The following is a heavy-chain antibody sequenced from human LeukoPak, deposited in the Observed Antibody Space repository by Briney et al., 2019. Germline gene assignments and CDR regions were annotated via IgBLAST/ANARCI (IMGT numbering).Heavy chain of an antibody. D-gene: IGHD6-13*01. V-gene: IGHV4-61*01. J-gene: IGHJ4*02. CDR1: GGSISSSSYY. CDR2: IYYSGST. Sequence: KPSETLSLTCTVSGGSISSSSYYWSWIRQPPGKGLEWIGYIYYSGSTNYNPSLKSRVTISVDTSKNQFSLKLSSVTAADTAVYYCARAVAAAGSPYYFDYWGQGTLVTVSS. CDR3: ARAVAAAGSPYYFDY.